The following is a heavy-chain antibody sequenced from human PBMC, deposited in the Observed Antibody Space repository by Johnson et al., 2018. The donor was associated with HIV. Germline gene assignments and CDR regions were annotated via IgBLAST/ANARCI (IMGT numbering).Heavy chain of an antibody. Sequence: QVQLVESGGGVVQPGGSLRLSCAASGFTFSSYGMHWVRQAPGKGLEWVAFIRYDGSNKYYADSVKGRFTISRDNSKNTLYLQMNSLRAEETAVYYCARDFLRLLDAFDIWGQGTMVTVSS. CDR2: IRYDGSNK. CDR3: ARDFLRLLDAFDI. J-gene: IGHJ3*02. D-gene: IGHD3-16*01. CDR1: GFTFSSYG. V-gene: IGHV3-30*02.